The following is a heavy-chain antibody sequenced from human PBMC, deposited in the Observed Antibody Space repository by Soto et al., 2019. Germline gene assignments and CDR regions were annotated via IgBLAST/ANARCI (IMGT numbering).Heavy chain of an antibody. CDR2: TYFRSKWYN. Sequence: PSQTLSLTCAIPGDSVSSNTASWNWIRQPPSRGLEWLGRTYFRSKWYNDYAVSVKSRIIINPDTSNNQFSLQLNSVTPEDTAVYFCAKGDNLGPKTGYAFDPWGQGIMVTVSS. D-gene: IGHD5-12*01. CDR3: AKGDNLGPKTGYAFDP. J-gene: IGHJ5*02. CDR1: GDSVSSNTAS. V-gene: IGHV6-1*01.